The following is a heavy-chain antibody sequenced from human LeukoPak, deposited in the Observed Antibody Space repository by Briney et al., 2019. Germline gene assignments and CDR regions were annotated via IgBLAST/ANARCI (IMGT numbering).Heavy chain of an antibody. CDR2: IIPIFGTA. Sequence: EASVKVSCKASGGTFSSYAISWVRQTPGQGLEWMGRIIPIFGTANYAQKFQGRVTITTNESTSTAYMELSSLGSEDTAVYYCARDRADHGDYVWGQGTLVTVSS. D-gene: IGHD4-17*01. V-gene: IGHV1-69*05. CDR1: GGTFSSYA. J-gene: IGHJ4*02. CDR3: ARDRADHGDYV.